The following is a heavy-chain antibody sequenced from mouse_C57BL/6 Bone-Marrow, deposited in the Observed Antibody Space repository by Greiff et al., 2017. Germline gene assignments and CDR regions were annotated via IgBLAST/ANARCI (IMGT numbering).Heavy chain of an antibody. J-gene: IGHJ3*01. CDR3: TRITGP. CDR2: SSSGGDYI. D-gene: IGHD4-1*01. Sequence: VKRLEWVAYSSSGGDYIYYADTVKGRFTISRDNARNTLYLQMSSLKSEDTAMYYCTRITGPWGQGTLVTVSA. V-gene: IGHV5-9-1*02.